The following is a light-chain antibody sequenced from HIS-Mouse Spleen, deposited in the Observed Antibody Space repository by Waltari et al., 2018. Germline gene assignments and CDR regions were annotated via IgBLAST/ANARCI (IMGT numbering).Light chain of an antibody. CDR3: QSADSSGTYSVV. CDR1: ALPKQY. Sequence: SYELTQPPSVSVSPGQTARITCSGDALPKQYAYWYQQKPGQAPVLVIYKDSERPSGMPARFSGSSSGTTVTLTISGVQAEDEADYYCQSADSSGTYSVVFGGGTKLTVL. CDR2: KDS. J-gene: IGLJ2*01. V-gene: IGLV3-25*03.